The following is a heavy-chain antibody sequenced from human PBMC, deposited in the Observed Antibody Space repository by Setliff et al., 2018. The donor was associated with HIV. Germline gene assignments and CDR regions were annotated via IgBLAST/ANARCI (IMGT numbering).Heavy chain of an antibody. CDR3: ARDGRYSSSWYEIDY. J-gene: IGHJ4*02. Sequence: PSETLSLTCAVSGYSISSGYYWGWIRQPPGKGLEWIGSIYHSGSTYYNPSLKSRVTISVDTSKNQFSLKLSSVTAADTAVYYCARDGRYSSSWYEIDYWGQGTLVTVSS. CDR1: GYSISSGYY. D-gene: IGHD6-13*01. V-gene: IGHV4-38-2*02. CDR2: IYHSGST.